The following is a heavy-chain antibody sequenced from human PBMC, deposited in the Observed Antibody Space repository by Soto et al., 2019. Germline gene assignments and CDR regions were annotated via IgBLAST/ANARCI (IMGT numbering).Heavy chain of an antibody. J-gene: IGHJ6*02. D-gene: IGHD6-25*01. Sequence: SVKVSCKASGFTFTSSAMQWVRQARGQRLEWIGWIVVGSGNTNYAQKFQERVTITRDMSTSTAYMELSSLRSEDTAVYYCAGGRSGCHYCKDVWGQGTTGIAS. V-gene: IGHV1-58*02. CDR2: IVVGSGNT. CDR3: AGGRSGCHYCKDV. CDR1: GFTFTSSA.